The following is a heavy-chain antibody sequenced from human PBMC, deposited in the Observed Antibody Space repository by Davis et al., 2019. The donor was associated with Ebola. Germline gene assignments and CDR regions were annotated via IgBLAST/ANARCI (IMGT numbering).Heavy chain of an antibody. J-gene: IGHJ6*02. CDR2: INSDGSST. Sequence: GESLKISCAASGFTFSSYWMHWVRQAPGKGLVWVSRINSDGSSTSYADSVKGRFTISRDNAKNTLYLQMNSLRAEDTAVYYCARDLQLARFPYYYYGMDVWGQGTTVTVSS. D-gene: IGHD6-6*01. V-gene: IGHV3-74*01. CDR1: GFTFSSYW. CDR3: ARDLQLARFPYYYYGMDV.